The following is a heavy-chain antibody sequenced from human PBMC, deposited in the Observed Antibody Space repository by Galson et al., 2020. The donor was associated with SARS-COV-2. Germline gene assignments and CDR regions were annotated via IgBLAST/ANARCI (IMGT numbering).Heavy chain of an antibody. CDR3: ARGQTDVNMILLVIGVLWYFDL. CDR1: GGSFSNYY. D-gene: IGHD3-22*01. V-gene: IGHV4-34*01. J-gene: IGHJ2*01. Sequence: SQTLSLTCAVYGGSFSNYYWTWIRQPPGKGLEWIGEINHSGSTKYNPSLKSRVTISVDTSKNQFSLKLSSVTAADTAVYYCARGQTDVNMILLVIGVLWYFDLWGRGTLVTVSS. CDR2: INHSGST.